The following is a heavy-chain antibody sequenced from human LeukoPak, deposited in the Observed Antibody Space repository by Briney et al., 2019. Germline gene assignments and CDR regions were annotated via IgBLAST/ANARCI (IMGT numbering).Heavy chain of an antibody. J-gene: IGHJ4*02. CDR2: IYSGGST. V-gene: IGHV3-53*01. Sequence: GGSLRLSCAASGFTVSSNYMSWVRQAPGKGLEWVSVIYSGGSTYYADSVKGRFTISRDNPKNTLYLQMNSLRAEDTAVYYCARQQANWGLPPIHFDYWGQGTLVTVSS. CDR1: GFTVSSNY. D-gene: IGHD7-27*01. CDR3: ARQQANWGLPPIHFDY.